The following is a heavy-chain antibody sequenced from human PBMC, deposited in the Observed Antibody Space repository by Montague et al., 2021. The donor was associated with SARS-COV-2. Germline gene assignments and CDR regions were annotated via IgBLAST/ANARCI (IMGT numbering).Heavy chain of an antibody. V-gene: IGHV4-39*01. J-gene: IGHJ3*02. D-gene: IGHD3-22*01. CDR3: ARFPTSYYYDSKAAPATPDALDI. Sequence: SETLSLTCTVSGGSNSSSSYYWGWIRQPPGKGLEWIGSIYYSGSTYYNPSLKSRVTISVDTSKNQFSLKLSSVTAADTAVYYCARFPTSYYYDSKAAPATPDALDIWGQGTMVTVSS. CDR1: GGSNSSSSYY. CDR2: IYYSGST.